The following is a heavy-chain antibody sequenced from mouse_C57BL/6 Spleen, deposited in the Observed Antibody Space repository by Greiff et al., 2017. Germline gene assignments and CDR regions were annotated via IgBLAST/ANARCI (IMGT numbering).Heavy chain of an antibody. CDR3: TRWGGGSMVDY. CDR2: IDPETGGT. V-gene: IGHV1-15*01. J-gene: IGHJ2*01. Sequence: QVQLQQSGAELVRPGASVTLSCKASGYTFTDYEMHWVKQTPVHGLEWIGAIDPETGGTTYNQKFKGKARLTADKSSSTAYMELRSLTSEDSAVYYCTRWGGGSMVDYWGQGTTLTVSS. D-gene: IGHD1-1*02. CDR1: GYTFTDYE.